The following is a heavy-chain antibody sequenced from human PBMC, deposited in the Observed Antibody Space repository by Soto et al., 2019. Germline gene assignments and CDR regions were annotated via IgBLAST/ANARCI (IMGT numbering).Heavy chain of an antibody. CDR2: ISYDGSNK. J-gene: IGHJ6*02. CDR1: RFTFSSYG. Sequence: GGSLRLSCAASRFTFSSYGMHWVRQAPGKGLEWVAVISYDGSNKYYADSVKGRFTISRDNSKNTLYLQMNSLRAEDTAVYYCAKTLQSSSGVYYYYYGMDVWGQGTTVTVSS. D-gene: IGHD6-6*01. CDR3: AKTLQSSSGVYYYYYGMDV. V-gene: IGHV3-30*18.